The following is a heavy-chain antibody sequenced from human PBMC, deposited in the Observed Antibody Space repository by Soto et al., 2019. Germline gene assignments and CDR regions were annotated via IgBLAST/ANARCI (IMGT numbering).Heavy chain of an antibody. CDR2: ISYDGSNK. Sequence: GGSLRLSCAASGFTFSSYGMHWVRQAPGKGLEWVAVISYDGSNKYYADSVRGRFTISRDNSKNTLYLQMNSLRAEDTAVYYCAKDPGVAGFYYYGMDVWGQGTTVTVSS. V-gene: IGHV3-30*18. D-gene: IGHD6-19*01. CDR3: AKDPGVAGFYYYGMDV. CDR1: GFTFSSYG. J-gene: IGHJ6*02.